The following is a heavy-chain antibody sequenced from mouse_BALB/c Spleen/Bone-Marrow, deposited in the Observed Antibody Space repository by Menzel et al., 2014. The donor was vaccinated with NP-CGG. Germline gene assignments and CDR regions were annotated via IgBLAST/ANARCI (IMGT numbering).Heavy chain of an antibody. Sequence: DVQLQESGGGLVQPGGSLKLSCTASGFDFSRYWMSWVRQAPGKGLQRIGEINPESSTINYTPSLKDKFIISRDNAKNTLYLQMSKVRSEDTALYYCTRLTYYGLTDYWGQGTTLTVSS. CDR3: TRLTYYGLTDY. V-gene: IGHV4-1*02. J-gene: IGHJ2*01. CDR1: GFDFSRYW. CDR2: INPESSTI. D-gene: IGHD1-2*01.